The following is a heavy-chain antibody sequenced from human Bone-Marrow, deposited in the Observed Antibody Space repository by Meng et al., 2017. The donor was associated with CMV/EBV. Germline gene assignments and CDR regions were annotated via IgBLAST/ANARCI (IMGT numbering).Heavy chain of an antibody. CDR2: IKSDSDDT. CDR1: GYTFADYD. Sequence: ASVKVSCKTSGYTFADYDIHWVRQATGQGLEWMGWIKSDSDDTGYEQKFQGRVTMNRDNSISTAYMELRSLKSEDTAVYYCARIHPGDYWGQGTLVTVSS. V-gene: IGHV1-8*01. CDR3: ARIHPGDY. J-gene: IGHJ4*02. D-gene: IGHD3-10*01.